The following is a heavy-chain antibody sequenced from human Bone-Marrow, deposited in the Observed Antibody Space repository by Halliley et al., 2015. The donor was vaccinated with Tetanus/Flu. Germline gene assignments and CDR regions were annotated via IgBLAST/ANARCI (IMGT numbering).Heavy chain of an antibody. J-gene: IGHJ5*02. CDR3: VRGTTGMDWFDP. CDR1: GYSFTNYW. CDR2: IYPADSDT. V-gene: IGHV5-51*01. Sequence: QLVQSGAEVKKPGESLEISCKGSGYSFTNYWIGWVRQMPEKGLEWLGIIYPADSDTRYNPSFQGQVTISADKSINTAYLRWNNLKASDTATYFCVRGTTGMDWFDPWGQGTQVIVSS. D-gene: IGHD1-1*01.